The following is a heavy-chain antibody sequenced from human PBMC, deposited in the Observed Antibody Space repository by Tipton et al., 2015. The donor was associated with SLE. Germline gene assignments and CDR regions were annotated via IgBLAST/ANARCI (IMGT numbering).Heavy chain of an antibody. CDR1: GDSISSGGYD. CDR3: ARWFVDYCSVDSCPNWFDP. V-gene: IGHV4-61*09. J-gene: IGHJ5*02. Sequence: TLSLTCSVSGDSISSGGYDWTWIRQHPGKGLEWIGHIHTSGSTKYNPSLKRRVTISVDTAKNQVSLRLSSVTAADTAVYYCARWFVDYCSVDSCPNWFDPWGQGTLVTVFS. CDR2: IHTSGST. D-gene: IGHD2-15*01.